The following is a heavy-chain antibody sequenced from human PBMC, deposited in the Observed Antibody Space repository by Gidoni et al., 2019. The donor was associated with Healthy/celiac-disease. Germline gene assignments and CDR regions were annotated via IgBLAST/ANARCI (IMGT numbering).Heavy chain of an antibody. D-gene: IGHD4-17*01. CDR1: GYSFTSYW. V-gene: IGHV5-51*01. CDR2: IYPGDSDT. Sequence: EVQLVQSGAEVKKPGESLKISCKGSGYSFTSYWIGWVRQMPGKGLEWMGIIYPGDSDTRYSPSFQGQVTISADKSISTAYLQWSSLKASDTAMYYCARHKGQTVTTAYYYYGMDVWGQGTTVTVSS. CDR3: ARHKGQTVTTAYYYYGMDV. J-gene: IGHJ6*02.